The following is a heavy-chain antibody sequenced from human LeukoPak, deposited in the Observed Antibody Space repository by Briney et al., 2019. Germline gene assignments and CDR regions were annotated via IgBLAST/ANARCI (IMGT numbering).Heavy chain of an antibody. CDR3: ARSQGITMIVVVNYIDY. V-gene: IGHV1-2*02. CDR2: TNPNSGGT. Sequence: ASVKVSCKASGYTFTGYYMHWVRRAPGQGLEWMGWTNPNSGGTNYAQKFQGRVTMTRDTSISTAYMELSRLRSDDTAVYYCARSQGITMIVVVNYIDYWGQGTLVTVSS. CDR1: GYTFTGYY. J-gene: IGHJ4*02. D-gene: IGHD3-22*01.